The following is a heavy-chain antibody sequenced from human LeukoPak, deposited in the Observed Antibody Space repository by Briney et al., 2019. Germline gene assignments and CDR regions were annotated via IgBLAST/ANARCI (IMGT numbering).Heavy chain of an antibody. D-gene: IGHD5-18*01. CDR2: INPNSGGT. Sequence: GASVKVSCKASGYTFTGYYMHWVRQAPGQGLEWMGWINPNSGGTNYAQKFQGRVTMTRDTSISTAYMELSRLRSDDTAVYYCAREMDTAMVERYYFDYWGQGTLVTVSS. V-gene: IGHV1-2*02. CDR3: AREMDTAMVERYYFDY. CDR1: GYTFTGYY. J-gene: IGHJ4*02.